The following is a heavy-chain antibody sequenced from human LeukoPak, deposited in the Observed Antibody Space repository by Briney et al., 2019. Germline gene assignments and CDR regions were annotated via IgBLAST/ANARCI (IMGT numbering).Heavy chain of an antibody. CDR1: GFTFSSYS. CDR2: ISSSSSYI. D-gene: IGHD3-16*02. Sequence: GVSLRLSCAASGFTFSSYSMNWVGLAPGKGLEWVSSISSSSSYIYYADSVMGRFTISRDNARNSLYLQMNSLRAEDTAVYYCARAGRAGGAINYWGQGTLVTVSS. V-gene: IGHV3-21*01. CDR3: ARAGRAGGAINY. J-gene: IGHJ4*02.